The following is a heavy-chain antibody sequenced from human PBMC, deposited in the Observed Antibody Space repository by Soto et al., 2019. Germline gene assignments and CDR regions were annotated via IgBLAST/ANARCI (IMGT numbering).Heavy chain of an antibody. V-gene: IGHV4-31*03. CDR3: ASSGAREGDWFDP. Sequence: QVQLQESGPGLVKPSQTLSLTCTVSGGSIRRRGYYWSWIRHHPGEGLEWIGFAYYSGITDYNPSLTSRVTISADTSKNQFSLKLPSVTAADTAVYYCASSGAREGDWFDPWGQGTLVTVSS. CDR1: GGSIRRRGYY. CDR2: AYYSGIT. J-gene: IGHJ5*02. D-gene: IGHD3-16*01.